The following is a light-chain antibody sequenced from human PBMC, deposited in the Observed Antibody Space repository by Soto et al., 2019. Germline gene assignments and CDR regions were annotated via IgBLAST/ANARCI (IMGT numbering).Light chain of an antibody. Sequence: QSALTQPPSASGSPGQSVTISCTGTSSDVGGYNYVSWYQQHPGKAPKLMIYEVSKRPSGVPDRFSGSKSGNTASLTVSGLQAEDEADYYCSSYAGPLFGGGTKVTVL. V-gene: IGLV2-8*01. CDR2: EVS. CDR3: SSYAGPL. J-gene: IGLJ2*01. CDR1: SSDVGGYNY.